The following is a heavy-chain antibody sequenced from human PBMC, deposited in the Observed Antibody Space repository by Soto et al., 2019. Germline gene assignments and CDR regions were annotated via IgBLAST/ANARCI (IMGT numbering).Heavy chain of an antibody. CDR2: IYPDESDT. Sequence: GESLKISCKGSGYSFTKYWIGWVRQMPGKGLEWMAIIYPDESDTRYSPSFQGQVTISADKSISTAYLQWSSLKASDTAMYYCARSYGDYVGDFDYWGQGTLVTVSS. J-gene: IGHJ4*02. D-gene: IGHD4-17*01. CDR1: GYSFTKYW. CDR3: ARSYGDYVGDFDY. V-gene: IGHV5-51*01.